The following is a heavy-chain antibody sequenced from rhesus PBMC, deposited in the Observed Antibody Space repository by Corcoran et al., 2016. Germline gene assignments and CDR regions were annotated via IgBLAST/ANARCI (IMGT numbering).Heavy chain of an antibody. CDR2: ISGSGGST. CDR1: GGSLSSNY. V-gene: IGHV4-173*01. D-gene: IGHD6-13*01. CDR3: ARDQSRIAAGPFGDY. Sequence: QLQLQESGPGLVKPSETLSLTCAVSGGSLSSNYWSWIRQPPGTGLAWIGRISGSGGSTDYNPSLKSRVTISTDTSKNQFSLKLSSVTAADTAVYYCARDQSRIAAGPFGDYWGQGVLVTVSS. J-gene: IGHJ4*01.